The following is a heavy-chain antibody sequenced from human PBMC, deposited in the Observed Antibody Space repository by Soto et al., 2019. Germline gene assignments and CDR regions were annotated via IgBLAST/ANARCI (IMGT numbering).Heavy chain of an antibody. CDR2: ISAYNRNT. V-gene: IGHV1-18*01. J-gene: IGHJ4*02. D-gene: IGHD6-13*01. CDR3: ARVIASAADFDY. Sequence: QVQLVQSGAEVKKPGASVKVSCKASGYTFTSYGLSWVRQAPGQGLEWMGWISAYNRNTNYAQKLQGRVTMTTDTSPSTAYMALRSLRSDDTAVYYCARVIASAADFDYWGQGTLVTVSS. CDR1: GYTFTSYG.